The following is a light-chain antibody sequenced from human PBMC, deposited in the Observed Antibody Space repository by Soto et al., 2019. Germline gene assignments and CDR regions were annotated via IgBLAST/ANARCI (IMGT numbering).Light chain of an antibody. CDR3: LLYYGGAQV. CDR2: SIS. V-gene: IGLV7-43*01. CDR1: TGAVTSGYY. J-gene: IGLJ2*01. Sequence: QAVVTQEPSLTVSPGGTVTLTCASSTGAVTSGYYPNRFQQKPGQAPRALIYSISNKHSWTPARFSGSLLGGKAALTLSGVQPEDEAEYYCLLYYGGAQVFGGGTKLTVL.